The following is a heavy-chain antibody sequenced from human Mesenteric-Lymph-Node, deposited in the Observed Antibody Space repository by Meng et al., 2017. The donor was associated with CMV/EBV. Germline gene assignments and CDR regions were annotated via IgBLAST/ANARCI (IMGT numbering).Heavy chain of an antibody. Sequence: GGSLRLSCAASGFTFSDYYMSWIRQVPGKGLVWVSRINSDGSSTSYADSVKGRFTISRDNAKNTLYLQMNSLRAEDTAVYYCAREGIRGDYWGQGTLVTVSS. J-gene: IGHJ4*02. D-gene: IGHD3-3*02. CDR3: AREGIRGDY. V-gene: IGHV3-74*01. CDR1: GFTFSDYY. CDR2: INSDGSST.